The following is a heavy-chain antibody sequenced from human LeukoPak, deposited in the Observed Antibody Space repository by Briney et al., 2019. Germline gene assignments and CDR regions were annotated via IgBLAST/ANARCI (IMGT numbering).Heavy chain of an antibody. V-gene: IGHV4-34*01. Sequence: PSETLSLTCAVYGVSFSGYYWSWIRQPPGKGLEWIGEINHGGSTNSNPSLKSRVTISLDTSKNQFSLKLSSVTAADTAVYYCARPIVVVPLRAFDIWGQGTLVTVSS. CDR1: GVSFSGYY. CDR2: INHGGST. J-gene: IGHJ3*02. D-gene: IGHD2-21*01. CDR3: ARPIVVVPLRAFDI.